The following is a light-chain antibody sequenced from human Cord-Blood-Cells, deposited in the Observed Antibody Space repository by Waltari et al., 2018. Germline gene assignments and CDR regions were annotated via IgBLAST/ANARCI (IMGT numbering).Light chain of an antibody. CDR2: AAS. V-gene: IGKV1-39*01. J-gene: IGKJ3*01. CDR3: QQSYSTPFT. CDR1: QRISSY. Sequence: DLPITQSSASLSASVVYWVIITCRASQRISSYLNWYQQKPGKAPKLLIYAASSLQSGVPSRFSGSGSGTDFTLTISSLQPEDFATYYCQQSYSTPFTFGPGTKVDIK.